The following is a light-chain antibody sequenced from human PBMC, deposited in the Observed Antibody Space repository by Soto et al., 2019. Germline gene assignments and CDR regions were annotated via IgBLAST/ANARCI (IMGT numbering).Light chain of an antibody. V-gene: IGKV2D-29*02. CDR3: MQSTQLPPT. CDR2: EVS. CDR1: QSLLHSNGYNY. J-gene: IGKJ5*01. Sequence: DIVMTQSPISLPFTPGEPASISCMSRQSLLHSNGYNYLDWYLQKPGQSPQLLIYEVSTRVSGVPDRFSGSGSGTDFTLEISRVETDDVGIYYCMQSTQLPPTFGQGTLLEIK.